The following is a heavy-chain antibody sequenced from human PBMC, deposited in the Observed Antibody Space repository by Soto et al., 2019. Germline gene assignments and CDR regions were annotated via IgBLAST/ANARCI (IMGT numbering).Heavy chain of an antibody. Sequence: QVQLVESGGGVVQPGRSLRLSCAASGFTFSSYGMHWVRQAPGKGLEWGAVISYDGSNKYYADSVKGRFTISRDNTKNTQYLQMNSLRAEDTAVYYCVRNDGYWGGDCYEEDYYGMDVWGQGTTVTVSS. J-gene: IGHJ6*02. D-gene: IGHD2-21*02. CDR3: VRNDGYWGGDCYEEDYYGMDV. V-gene: IGHV3-30*03. CDR1: GFTFSSYG. CDR2: ISYDGSNK.